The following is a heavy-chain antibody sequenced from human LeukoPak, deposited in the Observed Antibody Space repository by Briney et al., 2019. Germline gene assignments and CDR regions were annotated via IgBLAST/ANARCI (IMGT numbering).Heavy chain of an antibody. D-gene: IGHD1-26*01. V-gene: IGHV4-4*07. Sequence: SETLSLTCTVSGGSISSYFWSWIRQPAGKGLEWIGRIYTSGSTNYNASLKSRVSMSVDTSKNQFSLKLSFVTAADTAVFYCARENSGSYREFDYWGQGTLVTVSS. CDR3: ARENSGSYREFDY. J-gene: IGHJ4*02. CDR1: GGSISSYF. CDR2: IYTSGST.